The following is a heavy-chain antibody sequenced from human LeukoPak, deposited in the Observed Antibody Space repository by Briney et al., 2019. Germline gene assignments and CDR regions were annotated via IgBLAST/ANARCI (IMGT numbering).Heavy chain of an antibody. V-gene: IGHV4-4*07. CDR2: IYNSESA. CDR3: ARTYSSSWYVRAFDY. Sequence: SETLSLTCTVSGGSTSSYYWSWIRQPAGKGLEWIGRIYNSESANYNPSLKSRVTISVDTSKNQFSLKLSSVTAADTAVYYCARTYSSSWYVRAFDYWGQGTLVTVSS. CDR1: GGSTSSYY. J-gene: IGHJ4*02. D-gene: IGHD6-13*01.